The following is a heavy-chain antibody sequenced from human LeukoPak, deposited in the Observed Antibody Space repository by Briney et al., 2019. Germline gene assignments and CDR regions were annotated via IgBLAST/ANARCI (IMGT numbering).Heavy chain of an antibody. D-gene: IGHD4/OR15-4a*01. Sequence: PSETLSLTCTVSGGSIYSESYYWSWIRQPPGKGLEWIGYIYYSGGTNYNPSLKSRVTMSLDTSRDQFSLKLSSVTAADTAVYYCARDLTTPPYNWFDPWGQGTLVTVSS. V-gene: IGHV4-61*01. J-gene: IGHJ5*02. CDR3: ARDLTTPPYNWFDP. CDR2: IYYSGGT. CDR1: GGSIYSESYY.